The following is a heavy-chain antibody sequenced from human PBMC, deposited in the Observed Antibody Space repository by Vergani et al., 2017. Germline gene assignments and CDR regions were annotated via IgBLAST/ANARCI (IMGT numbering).Heavy chain of an antibody. CDR1: GFTFSSYG. CDR2: IRYDGSNK. V-gene: IGHV3-30*02. CDR3: ASLDIVVVPAAIKKNWFDP. D-gene: IGHD2-2*01. J-gene: IGHJ5*02. Sequence: QVQLVESGGGVVQPGGSLRLSCAASGFTFSSYGMHWVRQAPGKGLEWVAFIRYDGSNKYYADSVKGRFTISRDNAKNSLYLQMNSLRAEDTAVYYCASLDIVVVPAAIKKNWFDPWGQGTLVTVSS.